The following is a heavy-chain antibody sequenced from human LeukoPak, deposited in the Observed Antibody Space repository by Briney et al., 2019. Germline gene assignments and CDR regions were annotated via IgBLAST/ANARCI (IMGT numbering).Heavy chain of an antibody. V-gene: IGHV3-21*01. CDR3: ARGPRSDAFDI. J-gene: IGHJ3*02. CDR2: ISSSSSYI. D-gene: IGHD1-14*01. CDR1: GLTFSSYS. Sequence: GGSLRLSCAASGLTFSSYSMNWVRQAPGKGLEWVSSISSSSSYIYYADPVKGRFTISRDNAKNSLYLQMNSLRAEDTAVYYCARGPRSDAFDIWGQGTMVTVSS.